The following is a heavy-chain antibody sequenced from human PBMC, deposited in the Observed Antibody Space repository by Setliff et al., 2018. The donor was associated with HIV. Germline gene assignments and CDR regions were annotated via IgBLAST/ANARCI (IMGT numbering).Heavy chain of an antibody. J-gene: IGHJ4*02. V-gene: IGHV3-53*01. Sequence: GESLRLSCAASGFTVSSNYMSWVRQAPGKGLEWVSIMYSGGSTYYADSVKGRFTISRDNSKNTLYLQMKTLRVEDTAVYYCARVFSPTGTLSPGFDYWGQGTLVTVSS. CDR3: ARVFSPTGTLSPGFDY. CDR2: MYSGGST. CDR1: GFTVSSNY. D-gene: IGHD1-1*01.